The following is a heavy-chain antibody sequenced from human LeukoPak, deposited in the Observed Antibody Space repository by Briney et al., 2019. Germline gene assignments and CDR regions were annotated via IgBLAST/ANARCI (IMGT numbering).Heavy chain of an antibody. Sequence: SETLSLACAVYGGSFSGYYWSWIRQPPGKGLEWIGSIYYSGSTYYNPSLTSRVTISVDTSKNQFSLKLSSVTAADTAVYYCARTPRNGYNLFDYWGQGTLVTVSS. CDR3: ARTPRNGYNLFDY. CDR2: IYYSGST. J-gene: IGHJ4*02. CDR1: GGSFSGYY. D-gene: IGHD5-24*01. V-gene: IGHV4-34*01.